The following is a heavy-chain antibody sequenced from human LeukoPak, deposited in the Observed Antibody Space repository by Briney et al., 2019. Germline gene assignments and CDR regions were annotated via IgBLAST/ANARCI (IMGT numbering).Heavy chain of an antibody. V-gene: IGHV6-1*01. J-gene: IGHJ2*01. CDR2: TYFRARWFN. Sequence: SQTLPHTRGISGDTVSRNTAIWHWTRQSPSRGLEWQRRTYFRARWFNANSESVKSRIINTPDTSKNPFCLQLISVTPEDTAVYYCARGPSSGSWYFDLWGRGTLVIVSS. CDR3: ARGPSSGSWYFDL. CDR1: GDTVSRNTAI. D-gene: IGHD3-22*01.